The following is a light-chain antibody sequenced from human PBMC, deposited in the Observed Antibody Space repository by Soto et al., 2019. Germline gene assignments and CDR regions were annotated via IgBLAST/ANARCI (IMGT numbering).Light chain of an antibody. Sequence: IVMTQSPATLSVSPGERVSLSFRARPRVRNNLVWYQQRPGQAPRLLIYGASSRATGIPARFSGSGSGTEFTLTISSLQSEDFAVYYCQHYNNWPPWTFGQGTKVDIK. V-gene: IGKV3-15*01. J-gene: IGKJ1*01. CDR1: PRVRNN. CDR3: QHYNNWPPWT. CDR2: GAS.